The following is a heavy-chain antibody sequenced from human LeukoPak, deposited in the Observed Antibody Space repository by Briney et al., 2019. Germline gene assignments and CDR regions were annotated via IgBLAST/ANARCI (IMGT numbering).Heavy chain of an antibody. CDR1: GYSFTSYW. J-gene: IGHJ3*02. D-gene: IGHD6-19*01. CDR2: IYPGDSDT. V-gene: IGHV5-51*01. Sequence: GESLKISCRGSGYSFTSYWIGWVRQMPGKGLEWMGIIYPGDSDTRYSPSFQGQVTISADKSISTAYLQWSSLKASDTAMYYCARTISSGWDAFDIWGQGTMVTVSS. CDR3: ARTISSGWDAFDI.